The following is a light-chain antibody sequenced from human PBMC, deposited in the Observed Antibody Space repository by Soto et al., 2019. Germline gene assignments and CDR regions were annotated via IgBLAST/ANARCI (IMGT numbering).Light chain of an antibody. CDR3: QQYNNWPRT. CDR2: GAS. CDR1: QSVSSN. J-gene: IGKJ1*01. Sequence: EIVMTQSPATLSVSPGERATLSCRASQSVSSNLAWYQQKPGQAPRLLIYGASTRATGIPARFSGSGSGTEFTLTISSLPSEDFAFYYCQQYNNWPRTFGQGTKVEIK. V-gene: IGKV3-15*01.